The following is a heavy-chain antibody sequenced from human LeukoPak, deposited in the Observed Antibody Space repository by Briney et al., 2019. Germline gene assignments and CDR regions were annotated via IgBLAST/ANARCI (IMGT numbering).Heavy chain of an antibody. V-gene: IGHV3-30-3*01. CDR1: GFTFSSYA. J-gene: IGHJ4*02. D-gene: IGHD1-26*01. CDR2: ISYDGSNK. Sequence: PGGSLRLSCAASGFTFSSYAMHWVRQAPGKGLEWVAVISYDGSNKYYADSVKGRFTISRDNSKNTLYLQMNSLRAEDTAVYYCAGVTARWELLFDYWGQGTLVTVSS. CDR3: AGVTARWELLFDY.